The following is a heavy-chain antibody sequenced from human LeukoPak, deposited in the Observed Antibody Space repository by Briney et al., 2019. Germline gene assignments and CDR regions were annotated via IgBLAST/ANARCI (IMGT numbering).Heavy chain of an antibody. CDR2: ITPVINTA. J-gene: IGHJ4*02. V-gene: IGHV1-69*08. Sequence: SVKVSCKTSGGTFLSHTFSWVRQAPGQGLEWMGKITPVINTANYAQTFQGRVSIYADKSTTTVYMDLSGLRPDDTAVYYCARARWVAGSLTDYWGQGTLVTVSS. CDR1: GGTFLSHT. CDR3: ARARWVAGSLTDY. D-gene: IGHD6-19*01.